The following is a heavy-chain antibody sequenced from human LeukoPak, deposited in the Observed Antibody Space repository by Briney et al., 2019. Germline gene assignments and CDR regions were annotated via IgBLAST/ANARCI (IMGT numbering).Heavy chain of an antibody. CDR3: ARRSPYYSGSGTYYNH. CDR1: GGSFSGYY. J-gene: IGHJ5*02. CDR2: INHSGST. Sequence: SETLSLACAVYGGSFSGYYWSWIRQPPGKGLEWIGEINHSGSTNYNPSLKSRVTISVDTSKNQFSLKLSSVTAADTAVYYCARRSPYYSGSGTYYNHWGQGTLVTVSS. D-gene: IGHD3-10*01. V-gene: IGHV4-34*01.